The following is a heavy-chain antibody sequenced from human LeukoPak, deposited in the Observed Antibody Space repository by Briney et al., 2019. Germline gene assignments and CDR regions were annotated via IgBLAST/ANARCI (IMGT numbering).Heavy chain of an antibody. CDR3: ARDFYDGFALDY. V-gene: IGHV3-23*01. Sequence: GGSLRLSCAASAFTFSSYAMSWVRQAPGKGLEWVSAISRSGGSTYYADSVKGRFIISRDNSKNTLYLQMDNLRAEDTGVYYCARDFYDGFALDYWGQGTLVTVSS. CDR1: AFTFSSYA. J-gene: IGHJ4*02. CDR2: ISRSGGST. D-gene: IGHD2/OR15-2a*01.